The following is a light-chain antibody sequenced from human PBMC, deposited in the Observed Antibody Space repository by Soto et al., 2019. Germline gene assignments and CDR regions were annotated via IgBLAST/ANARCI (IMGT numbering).Light chain of an antibody. V-gene: IGKV1-5*01. J-gene: IGKJ1*01. Sequence: DIQMTQSPTTLSASVGDRVTVTCRASQSITHSLAWYQQKPGKAPKVLIYDASNLEYGVPSRFSGSGFGTEFILTISSLQPDDFATYCCQHYGGMWTFGQGTKVDIK. CDR3: QHYGGMWT. CDR2: DAS. CDR1: QSITHS.